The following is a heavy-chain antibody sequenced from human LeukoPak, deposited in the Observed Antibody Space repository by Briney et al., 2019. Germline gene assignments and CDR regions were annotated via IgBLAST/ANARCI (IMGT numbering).Heavy chain of an antibody. V-gene: IGHV1-2*02. D-gene: IGHD6-6*01. Sequence: ASVKVSCNASAYTFTGYYIHLVRHAPAQGLELMGWINPNSGGTNYAQKFQGRVTMTRDTSISTAYMELSRLRSDDTAVYYCARRGEQLVPDYWGQGSLVTVCS. CDR1: AYTFTGYY. CDR3: ARRGEQLVPDY. CDR2: INPNSGGT. J-gene: IGHJ4*02.